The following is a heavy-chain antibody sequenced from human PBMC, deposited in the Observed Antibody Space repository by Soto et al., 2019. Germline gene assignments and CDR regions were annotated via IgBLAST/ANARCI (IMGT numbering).Heavy chain of an antibody. CDR1: GFTFSSYA. CDR2: INPNGDTT. CDR3: VKDLGGPIVGATAFDY. J-gene: IGHJ4*01. V-gene: IGHV3-64D*06. D-gene: IGHD1-26*01. Sequence: PGGSLRLSCSASGFTFSSYALHWVRQAPGKGLECVSIINPNGDTTYYADSVKGRFTISRDNSKNTLFLQMSSLRTEDTAVYYCVKDLGGPIVGATAFDYWGHGTLVTVSS.